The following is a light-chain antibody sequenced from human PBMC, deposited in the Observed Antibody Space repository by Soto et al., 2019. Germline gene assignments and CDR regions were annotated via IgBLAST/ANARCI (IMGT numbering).Light chain of an antibody. CDR1: SSDVGGHNL. CDR3: CSYAGGTSFV. Sequence: QSVLTQPASVSGSPGQSITISCTGTSSDVGGHNLVSWYQHHPGKAPKLIIYEVTKRPSGVSNRFSASKSGNTASLTISGLQAEDEADYYCCSYAGGTSFVFGGGTKLTVL. J-gene: IGLJ2*01. CDR2: EVT. V-gene: IGLV2-23*02.